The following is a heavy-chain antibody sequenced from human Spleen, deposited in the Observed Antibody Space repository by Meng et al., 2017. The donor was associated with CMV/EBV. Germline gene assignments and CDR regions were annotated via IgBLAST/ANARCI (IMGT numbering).Heavy chain of an antibody. CDR1: GGSFSGYC. CDR3: ARDTPGDYPYGSEIWFDP. J-gene: IGHJ5*02. Sequence: SETLSLTCAVYGGSFSGYCWGWIRQPPGKGLEWIGSISHTGATYYNPSLKSRVTISLYMTKNQFSLKLSSVTATDTAVYYCARDTPGDYPYGSEIWFDPWGQGTLVTVSS. D-gene: IGHD3-10*01. CDR2: ISHTGAT. V-gene: IGHV4-38-2*02.